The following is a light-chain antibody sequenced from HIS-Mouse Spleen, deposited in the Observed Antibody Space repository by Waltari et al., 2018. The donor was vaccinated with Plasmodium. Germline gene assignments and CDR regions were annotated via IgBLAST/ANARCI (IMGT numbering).Light chain of an antibody. Sequence: QSALTQPPSASGSPGQSVTISCTGTSSDVGGYNYVSWYQHHPGKAPKLMIYEVSKRPSGVPDGFSGSKSGNTASLTVSGLQAEDEADYYCSSYAGSNNVVFGGGTKLTVL. CDR1: SSDVGGYNY. V-gene: IGLV2-8*01. CDR3: SSYAGSNNVV. CDR2: EVS. J-gene: IGLJ2*01.